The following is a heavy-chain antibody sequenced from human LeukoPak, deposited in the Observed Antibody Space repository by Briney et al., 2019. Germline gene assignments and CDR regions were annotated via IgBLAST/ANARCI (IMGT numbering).Heavy chain of an antibody. D-gene: IGHD4-17*01. J-gene: IGHJ6*02. Sequence: SETLSLTCTVSGGSISTYYWGWIRQPPGKGLEWIGSIYHSGSTYYNPSLKSRVTISVDTSKNQFSLKLSSVTAADTAVYYCARDRVNYGDYVNYYYYGMDVWGQGTTVTVSS. CDR2: IYHSGST. CDR3: ARDRVNYGDYVNYYYYGMDV. CDR1: GGSISTYY. V-gene: IGHV4-38-2*02.